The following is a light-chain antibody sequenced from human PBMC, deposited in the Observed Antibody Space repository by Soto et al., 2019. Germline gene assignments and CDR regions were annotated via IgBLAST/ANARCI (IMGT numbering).Light chain of an antibody. CDR1: SSDVGGSNY. CDR2: DVS. J-gene: IGLJ1*01. CDR3: SSYTSSSTYV. V-gene: IGLV2-14*03. Sequence: QSALTQPASVSGSPGQSITISCTGTSSDVGGSNYVSWYQQHPGKAPKLIIFDVSHRPSVFSNRFSASKSGNTASLTISGLPDEDEADYYCSSYTSSSTYVFGTGTKLTVL.